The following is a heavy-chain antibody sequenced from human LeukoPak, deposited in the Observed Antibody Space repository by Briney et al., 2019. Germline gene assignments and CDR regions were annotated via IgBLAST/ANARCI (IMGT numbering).Heavy chain of an antibody. Sequence: GGSLRLSCAASGLDFSNAWMNWVRQAPGKGLEWVSYISSSGSTIYYADSVKGRFTISRDNAKNSLYLQMNSLRAEDTAVYYCARAKEDGHFDYWGQGTLVTVSS. D-gene: IGHD2-15*01. J-gene: IGHJ4*02. V-gene: IGHV3-48*04. CDR2: ISSSGSTI. CDR3: ARAKEDGHFDY. CDR1: GLDFSNAW.